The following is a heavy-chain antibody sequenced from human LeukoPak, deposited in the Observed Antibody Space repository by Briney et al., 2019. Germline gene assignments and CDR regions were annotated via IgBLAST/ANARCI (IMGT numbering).Heavy chain of an antibody. V-gene: IGHV7-4-1*02. CDR1: GYTFTNYG. CDR3: ASFFCTSGLCYYLDY. J-gene: IGHJ4*02. CDR2: INTNTGNP. D-gene: IGHD2-8*01. Sequence: GASVKVSCKASGYTFTNYGISWVRQAPGQGLEWMGWINTNTGNPTYAQGFTGRFVFSLDTSDNTAYLQISSLQAEDTAVYYCASFFCTSGLCYYLDYWGQGTLVTVSS.